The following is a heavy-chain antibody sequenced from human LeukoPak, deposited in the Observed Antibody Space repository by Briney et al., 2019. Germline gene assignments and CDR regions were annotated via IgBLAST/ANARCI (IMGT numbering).Heavy chain of an antibody. CDR2: ISAYNGNT. CDR1: GYIYTSYG. J-gene: IGHJ4*02. V-gene: IGHV1-18*01. CDR3: ARVTDCSSTSCYPYYFDY. D-gene: IGHD2-2*01. Sequence: GASVKVSCKASGYIYTSYGISWVRQAPGQGLEWMGWISAYNGNTNYAQKLQGRVTMTTDTSTSTAYMELRSLRSDDTAVYYCARVTDCSSTSCYPYYFDYWGLGTLVTVSS.